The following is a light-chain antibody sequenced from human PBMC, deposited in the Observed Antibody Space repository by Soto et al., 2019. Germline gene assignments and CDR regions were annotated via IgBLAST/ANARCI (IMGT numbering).Light chain of an antibody. CDR3: QHRLNWPLT. CDR2: DTS. V-gene: IGKV3-11*01. Sequence: EIVLTQSPATLSVSPGEGVTLSCRASQSIGTYLAWYRQRPGQAPRLLIYDTSNQATGTQDRFSGSGSGTDFTLTVRSLVPEGFAVYYCQHRLNWPLTFRQGTKVQIK. CDR1: QSIGTY. J-gene: IGKJ1*01.